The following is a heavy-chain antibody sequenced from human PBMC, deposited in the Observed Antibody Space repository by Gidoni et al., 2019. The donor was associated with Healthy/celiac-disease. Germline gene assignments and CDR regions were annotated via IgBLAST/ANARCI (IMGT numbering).Heavy chain of an antibody. CDR2: IWYDGSNK. CDR3: ARVGEDGNGSYFDY. D-gene: IGHD2-8*01. CDR1: GFTFSSYG. V-gene: IGHV3-33*01. Sequence: QVQLVVSGGGVVQPGRSLRLSCAAYGFTFSSYGMHWVRQAPGEGLGWVAVIWYDGSNKYYADSVKGRFTISRDNSKNTLYLQMNSLRAEDTAVYYCARVGEDGNGSYFDYWGQGTLVTVSS. J-gene: IGHJ4*02.